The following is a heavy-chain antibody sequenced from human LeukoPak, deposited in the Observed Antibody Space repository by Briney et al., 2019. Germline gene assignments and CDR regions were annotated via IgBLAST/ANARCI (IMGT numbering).Heavy chain of an antibody. CDR2: ISYDGSNK. Sequence: PGGSLRLSCAASGFTFSSDGMHWVRQAPGKGLEWVAVISYDGSNKYYADSVKGRFTISRDNSKNTLYLQMNSLRAEDTAVYYCAKDRGSSGYYSYWGQGTLVTVSS. V-gene: IGHV3-30*18. J-gene: IGHJ4*02. CDR3: AKDRGSSGYYSY. CDR1: GFTFSSDG. D-gene: IGHD3-22*01.